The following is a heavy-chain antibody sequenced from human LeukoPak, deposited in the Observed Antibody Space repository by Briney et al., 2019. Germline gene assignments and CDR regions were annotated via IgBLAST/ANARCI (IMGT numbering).Heavy chain of an antibody. J-gene: IGHJ4*02. CDR2: ISGSGGST. Sequence: AGGSLRLSCAASGFTFSNSALSWVRQAPGKGLEWVSDISGSGGSTYYADSVKGRFTISRDNSKNTLYLQMNSLRAEDTAVYYCAKGPTVTMIVVVYDYWGQGTLVTVSS. CDR1: GFTFSNSA. V-gene: IGHV3-23*01. CDR3: AKGPTVTMIVVVYDY. D-gene: IGHD3-22*01.